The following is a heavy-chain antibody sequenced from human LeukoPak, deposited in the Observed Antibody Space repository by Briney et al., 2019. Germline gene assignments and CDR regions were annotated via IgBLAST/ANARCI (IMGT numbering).Heavy chain of an antibody. Sequence: SETLSLTCTVSGGSISSYYWSWIRQPPGKGLEWIGYIYYSGSTNYNPSLKSRVTISVDTSKNQFSLKLSSVTAADTAVYYCARANPIEYSGYDYDFDYWGQGTLVTVSS. V-gene: IGHV4-59*01. CDR1: GGSISSYY. J-gene: IGHJ4*02. CDR3: ARANPIEYSGYDYDFDY. D-gene: IGHD5-12*01. CDR2: IYYSGST.